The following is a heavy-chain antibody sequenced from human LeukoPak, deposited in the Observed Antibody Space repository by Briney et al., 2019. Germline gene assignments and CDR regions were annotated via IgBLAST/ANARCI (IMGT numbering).Heavy chain of an antibody. CDR3: ARQQTNYYGSGSYYSGQNWFDP. V-gene: IGHV3-33*01. J-gene: IGHJ5*02. D-gene: IGHD3-10*01. CDR1: GFTFSSYG. CDR2: IWYDGSNK. Sequence: PGRSLRLSCAASGFTFSSYGMHWVRQAPGKGLEWVAVIWYDGSNKYYADSVKGRFTISRDNSKNTLYLQMNSLRAEDTAVYYCARQQTNYYGSGSYYSGQNWFDPWGQGTLVTVSS.